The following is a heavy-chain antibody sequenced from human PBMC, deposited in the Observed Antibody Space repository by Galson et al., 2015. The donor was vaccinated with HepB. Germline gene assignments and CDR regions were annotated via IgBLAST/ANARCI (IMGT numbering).Heavy chain of an antibody. V-gene: IGHV3-21*01. Sequence: SLRLSCAGSGFTFSGYTMNWVRQAPGKGLQWVASISRGSGHDIFYRESVKGRFTISIDNAKNSLYLQMNSLRVEDTGVYYCASESPDLWGQGTTVTVSS. CDR3: ASESPDL. CDR2: ISRGSGHDI. J-gene: IGHJ6*02. CDR1: GFTFSGYT.